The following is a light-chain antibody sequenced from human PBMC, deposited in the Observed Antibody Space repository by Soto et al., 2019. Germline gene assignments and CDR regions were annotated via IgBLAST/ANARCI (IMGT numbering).Light chain of an antibody. Sequence: QSALTQPASVSGSPGQSIAISCTGTSSDVGGYNYVSWYQQYPGKAPKLIIYEVTNRPSGVSNRFSGSKSGDTASLTISGLQAEDEADYYCNSYTGSSTWVFGGGTKLTVL. V-gene: IGLV2-14*01. CDR3: NSYTGSSTWV. J-gene: IGLJ3*02. CDR1: SSDVGGYNY. CDR2: EVT.